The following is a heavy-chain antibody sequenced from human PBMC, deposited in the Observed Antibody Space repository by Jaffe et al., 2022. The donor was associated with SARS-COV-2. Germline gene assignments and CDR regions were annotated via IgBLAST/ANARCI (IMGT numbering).Heavy chain of an antibody. CDR2: IKQDGSEK. J-gene: IGHJ4*02. CDR1: GFTFSSYW. Sequence: EVQLVESGGGLVQPGGSLRLSCAASGFTFSSYWMSWVRQAPGKGLEWVANIKQDGSEKYYVDSVKGRFTISRDNSKNSLYLLMNSLRAEDTALYYCAKPEAPSGGKGAFDYWGQGTLVTVSS. D-gene: IGHD2-15*01. V-gene: IGHV3-7*03. CDR3: AKPEAPSGGKGAFDY.